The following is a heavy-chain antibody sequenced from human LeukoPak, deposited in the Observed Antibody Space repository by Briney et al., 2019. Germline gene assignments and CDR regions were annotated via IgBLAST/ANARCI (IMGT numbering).Heavy chain of an antibody. CDR1: GFMYSNYW. CDR3: AREGDTYYYVAY. CDR2: IKQDGSEK. V-gene: IGHV3-7*01. J-gene: IGHJ4*02. D-gene: IGHD2-21*02. Sequence: GGSLRLSCAGSGFMYSNYWMTWVRQAPGKGLEWVANIKQDGSEKYYVDSVKGRFTISRDNDQNSLYLQMKSLRAEDTAAYYLAREGDTYYYVAYWGQGTQVTVSS.